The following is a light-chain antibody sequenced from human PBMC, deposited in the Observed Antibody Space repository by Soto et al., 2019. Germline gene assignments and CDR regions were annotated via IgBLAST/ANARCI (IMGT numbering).Light chain of an antibody. CDR1: QSISIW. CDR2: DAS. J-gene: IGKJ5*01. Sequence: DIQMTQSPSTLSASAGDRVTITCRASQSISIWLAWYQQKPGKAPKLLINDASSLESGVPSRFTGSGSGTEFTLTISNLQPDDFATYYCQQFHSFPITLGQGTRLEIK. CDR3: QQFHSFPIT. V-gene: IGKV1-5*01.